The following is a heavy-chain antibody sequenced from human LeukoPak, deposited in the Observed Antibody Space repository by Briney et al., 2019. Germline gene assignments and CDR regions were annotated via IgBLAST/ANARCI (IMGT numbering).Heavy chain of an antibody. Sequence: PSETLSLTCTVSGGSVSSGSYYWSWIRQPPGKGLEWIGYIYYSGSTNYNPSLKSRVTISVDRSKNQFSLKLSSVTAADTAVYYCARGTLGYSGYDGFNWFDPWGQGALVTVSS. CDR1: GGSVSSGSYY. D-gene: IGHD5-12*01. V-gene: IGHV4-61*01. CDR3: ARGTLGYSGYDGFNWFDP. J-gene: IGHJ5*02. CDR2: IYYSGST.